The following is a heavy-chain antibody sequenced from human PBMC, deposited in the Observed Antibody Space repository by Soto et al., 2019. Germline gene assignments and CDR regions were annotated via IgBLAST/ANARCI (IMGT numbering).Heavy chain of an antibody. D-gene: IGHD6-19*01. Sequence: SVKVSYKASSGTFSSYAISWVRQAPGQGLEWMGGIIPIFGTANYAQKFQGRVTITADESTSTAYMELSSLRSEDTAVYYCARGGYSSGWYGIDYWGQGTLVTVYS. J-gene: IGHJ4*02. CDR3: ARGGYSSGWYGIDY. CDR2: IIPIFGTA. V-gene: IGHV1-69*13. CDR1: SGTFSSYA.